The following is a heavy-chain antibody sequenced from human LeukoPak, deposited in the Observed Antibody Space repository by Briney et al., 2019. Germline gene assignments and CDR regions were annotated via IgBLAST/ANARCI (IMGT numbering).Heavy chain of an antibody. CDR2: IYPGDSDT. D-gene: IGHD1-26*01. CDR3: ATTSGTYAQFDN. Sequence: GESLKISCKGSGYSVTKYWIGWVRQMPGKGLEWMGIIYPGDSDTRYSPSFQGQVTISTDKSISTAYLQWSGLKASDTAMFYCATTSGTYAQFDNWGQGTLVTVSS. J-gene: IGHJ4*02. CDR1: GYSVTKYW. V-gene: IGHV5-51*01.